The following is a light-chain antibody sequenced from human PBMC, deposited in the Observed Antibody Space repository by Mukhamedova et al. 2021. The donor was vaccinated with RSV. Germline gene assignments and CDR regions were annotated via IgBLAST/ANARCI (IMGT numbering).Light chain of an antibody. Sequence: SVSGWLAWYQVKPGKAPTLLIFKASHLESGVPSRFSASGSETEFTLTIDGLQPDDFATYYCQEFSSASRTFGPGTKVEFK. J-gene: IGKJ1*01. CDR2: KAS. CDR3: QEFSSASRT. V-gene: IGKV1-5*03. CDR1: SVSGW.